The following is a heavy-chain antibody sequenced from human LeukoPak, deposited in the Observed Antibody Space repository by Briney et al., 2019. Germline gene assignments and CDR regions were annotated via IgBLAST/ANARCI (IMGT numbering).Heavy chain of an antibody. D-gene: IGHD1-26*01. J-gene: IGHJ4*02. CDR2: ISSSGSTI. V-gene: IGHV3-48*03. CDR3: ARDRLGATYFDY. Sequence: SGGSLRLSCAASGFTFSSYGMNWVRQAPGKGLEWVSYISSSGSTIYYADSVKGRFTISRDNAKNSLYLQMDSLRAEDTAVYYCARDRLGATYFDYWGQGTLVTVSS. CDR1: GFTFSSYG.